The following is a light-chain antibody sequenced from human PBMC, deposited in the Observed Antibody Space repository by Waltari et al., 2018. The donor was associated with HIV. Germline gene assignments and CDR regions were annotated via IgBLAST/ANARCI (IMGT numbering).Light chain of an antibody. Sequence: DIQMTQSPSSLSVSIGDRVTIACRANESIAKYLNWYKQKGMKPPRLLIYAASILQSGVPPRFSASGSGTRFTLTINTLQPEDFATYYCQQSYNRPVTFGQGTNLDI. CDR1: ESIAKY. J-gene: IGKJ2*01. CDR3: QQSYNRPVT. CDR2: AAS. V-gene: IGKV1-39*01.